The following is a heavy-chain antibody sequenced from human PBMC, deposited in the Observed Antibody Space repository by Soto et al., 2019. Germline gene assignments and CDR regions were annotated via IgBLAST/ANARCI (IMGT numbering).Heavy chain of an antibody. CDR1: GGSISSYY. Sequence: SETLSLTCTVSGGSISSYYWSWIRQPPGKGLEWIGCIYYSGSTNYNPSLKSRVTISVDTSKNQFSLKLSSVTAADTAVYYCATVRFGELLVDYWGQGTLVTVSS. CDR3: ATVRFGELLVDY. V-gene: IGHV4-59*01. CDR2: IYYSGST. D-gene: IGHD3-10*01. J-gene: IGHJ4*02.